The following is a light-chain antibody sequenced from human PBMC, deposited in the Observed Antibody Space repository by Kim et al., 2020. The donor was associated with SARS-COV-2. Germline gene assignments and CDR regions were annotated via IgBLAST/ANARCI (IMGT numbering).Light chain of an antibody. CDR2: YDS. CDR1: NIGSKS. V-gene: IGLV3-21*01. J-gene: IGLJ3*02. CDR3: QVWCRWV. Sequence: SYELTQPPSVSVAPGKTARITCGGNNIGSKSVHWYQQKPGQAPVLVIYYDSDRPAGIPERFSGSNSGNTATLTISRVEAGDEADYYCQVWCRWVFGGGTQRTVL.